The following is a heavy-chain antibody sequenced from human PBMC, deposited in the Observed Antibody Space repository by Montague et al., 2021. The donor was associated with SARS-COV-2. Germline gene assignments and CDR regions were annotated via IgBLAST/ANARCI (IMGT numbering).Heavy chain of an antibody. D-gene: IGHD3-10*01. Sequence: SETLSLTCSVSSVSIISSGYYWSWIRQPPGKELEWIGNIYYSGTTYYNPSLQSRGTISVDTSKNHLPLRLSSVTTADTAVYFCARGMIRGVTTPFDSWGQGSQVTVSS. CDR2: IYYSGTT. J-gene: IGHJ4*02. V-gene: IGHV4-39*02. CDR3: ARGMIRGVTTPFDS. CDR1: SVSIISSGYY.